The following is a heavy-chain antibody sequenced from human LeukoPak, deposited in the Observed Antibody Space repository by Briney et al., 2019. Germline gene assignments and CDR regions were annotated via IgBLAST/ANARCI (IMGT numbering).Heavy chain of an antibody. D-gene: IGHD3-9*01. CDR3: ATGKRRYSN. Sequence: GGSLRLSCAASGFTFSDSYMSWIRQAPGQGLEWLSYISSSGSSTYYAVSVKGRFTISRDNANNSLYLQMNSLRADDTAIYYCATGKRRYSNWGQGTLVTVSS. CDR2: ISSSGSST. J-gene: IGHJ4*02. CDR1: GFTFSDSY. V-gene: IGHV3-11*01.